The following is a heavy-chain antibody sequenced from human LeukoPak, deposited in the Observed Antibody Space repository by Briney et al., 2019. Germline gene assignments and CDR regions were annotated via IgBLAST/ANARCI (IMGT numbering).Heavy chain of an antibody. CDR3: ARGPFRDGSYGARFDY. V-gene: IGHV1-69*05. CDR2: IIPIFGTA. D-gene: IGHD1-26*01. CDR1: GGTFSSYA. J-gene: IGHJ4*02. Sequence: GASVKVSCKASGGTFSSYAISWVRQAPGQGLEWMGGIIPIFGTANYAQKFQGRVTITTDKSTSTAYMELSSLRSEDTAVYYCARGPFRDGSYGARFDYWGQGTLVTVSS.